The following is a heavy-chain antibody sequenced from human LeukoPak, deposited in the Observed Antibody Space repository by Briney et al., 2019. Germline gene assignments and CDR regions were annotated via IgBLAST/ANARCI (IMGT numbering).Heavy chain of an antibody. J-gene: IGHJ3*02. CDR1: GFTFSSYS. CDR2: ISSSSSYI. Sequence: PGGSLRLSCAASGFTFSSYSMNWVRQAPGKGLEWVSSISSSSSYIYYADSVKGRFTISRDNSKNTLYLQMNSLRAEDTAVYYCAKDLPHKRPRPMSDAFDIWGQGTMVTVSS. D-gene: IGHD3-10*02. CDR3: AKDLPHKRPRPMSDAFDI. V-gene: IGHV3-21*04.